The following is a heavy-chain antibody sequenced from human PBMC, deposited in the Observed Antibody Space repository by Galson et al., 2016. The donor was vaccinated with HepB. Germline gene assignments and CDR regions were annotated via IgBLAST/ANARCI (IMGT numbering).Heavy chain of an antibody. CDR2: VNPTSGGA. J-gene: IGHJ4*02. D-gene: IGHD3-9*01. V-gene: IGHV1-2*02. Sequence: SCKASGYTFTGYYIHWVRQAPGQGLEWMGWVNPTSGGARYAQNFQGRVTMTRDTSISTAYMELSGLRSDDTAVYYCARLFWASPYFDYWGQGTLVTVSS. CDR3: ARLFWASPYFDY. CDR1: GYTFTGYY.